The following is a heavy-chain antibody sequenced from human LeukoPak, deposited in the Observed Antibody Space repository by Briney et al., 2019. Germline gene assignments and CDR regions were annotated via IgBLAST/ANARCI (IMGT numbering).Heavy chain of an antibody. V-gene: IGHV4-39*07. D-gene: IGHD2/OR15-2a*01. Sequence: SETLSLTCTVSGGSISSSSYYWGWIRQPPGKGLEWIGSIYYSGSAYYNPSLKSRVTISVDTSKNQSSLKLSSVTAADTAVYYCARDLWTWGQGTLVTVSS. CDR2: IYYSGSA. CDR1: GGSISSSSYY. J-gene: IGHJ4*02. CDR3: ARDLWT.